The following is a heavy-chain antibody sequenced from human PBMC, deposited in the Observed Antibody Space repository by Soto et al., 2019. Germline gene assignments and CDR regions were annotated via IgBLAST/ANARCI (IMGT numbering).Heavy chain of an antibody. CDR3: ARDRIRSPGHYYYYYGMDF. J-gene: IGHJ6*02. Sequence: QVQLQESGPGLVKPSETLSLTCTVSGGSISSYYWSWIRQPPGKGLEWIGYIYYSGSTNYNPSLKTRFTISVDTTKNQSSLKLSSVTAAHTAVYYSARDRIRSPGHYYYYYGMDFCGQGTTVTVSS. D-gene: IGHD3-10*01. V-gene: IGHV4-59*01. CDR1: GGSISSYY. CDR2: IYYSGST.